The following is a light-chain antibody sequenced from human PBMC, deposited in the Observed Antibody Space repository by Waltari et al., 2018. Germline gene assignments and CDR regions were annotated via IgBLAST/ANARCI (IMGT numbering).Light chain of an antibody. Sequence: HSALTQPASVSGSPGQSLPISCPGTSSDVGGYKYLPWYQPPPGKAPKLMIYGVSNRPSGVSNRFSGAKSGNTASLIISGLQAEDEADYYCSSYTSSSTRVFGTGTKVTVL. J-gene: IGLJ1*01. V-gene: IGLV2-14*03. CDR1: SSDVGGYKY. CDR3: SSYTSSSTRV. CDR2: GVS.